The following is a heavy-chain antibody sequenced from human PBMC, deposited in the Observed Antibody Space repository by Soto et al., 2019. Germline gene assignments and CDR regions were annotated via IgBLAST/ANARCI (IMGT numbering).Heavy chain of an antibody. D-gene: IGHD3-10*01. Sequence: SVKVSCKASGGTFSSYAISWVRQAPGQGLEWMGGIIPIFGTANYAQKFQGRVTITADESTSTAYMELSSLRSEDTAVYYCARGYYGSGSYCAYWGQGTLVNVSS. CDR3: ARGYYGSGSYCAY. J-gene: IGHJ4*02. V-gene: IGHV1-69*13. CDR2: IIPIFGTA. CDR1: GGTFSSYA.